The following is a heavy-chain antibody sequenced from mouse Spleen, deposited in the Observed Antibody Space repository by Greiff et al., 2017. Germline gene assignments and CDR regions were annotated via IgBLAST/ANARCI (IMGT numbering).Heavy chain of an antibody. J-gene: IGHJ4*01. CDR3: AREDYGGYLYYAMDY. D-gene: IGHD2-13*01. Sequence: VQLQQSGPELVKPGASVKLSCKASGYTFTSYDINWVKQRPGQGLEWIGWIYPRDGSAYYTEKFKGKATLTGDKSSNTAYMELHSLTSEDSAVYFCAREDYGGYLYYAMDYWGQGTSVTVSS. CDR2: IYPRDGSA. CDR1: GYTFTSYD. V-gene: IGHV1-85*01.